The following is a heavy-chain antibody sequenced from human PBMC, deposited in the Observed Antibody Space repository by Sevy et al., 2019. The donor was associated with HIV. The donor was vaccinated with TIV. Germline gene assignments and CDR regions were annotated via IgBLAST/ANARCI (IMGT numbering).Heavy chain of an antibody. CDR2: ISAYNGNT. CDR1: GYTFTSYG. CDR3: ARVGYWSSTSCYTLISYYYYYGMDV. V-gene: IGHV1-18*01. J-gene: IGHJ6*02. Sequence: ASVKVSCKASGYTFTSYGISWVRQAPGQGLEWMGWISAYNGNTNYAQKLQGRVTMTTDTSTSTAYMELRSLRSDDTVVYYCARVGYWSSTSCYTLISYYYYYGMDVWGQGTTVTVSS. D-gene: IGHD2-2*02.